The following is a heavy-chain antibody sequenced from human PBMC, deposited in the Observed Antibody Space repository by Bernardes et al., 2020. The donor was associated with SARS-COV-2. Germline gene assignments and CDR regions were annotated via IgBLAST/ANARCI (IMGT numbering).Heavy chain of an antibody. CDR2: ISYDGSNK. D-gene: IGHD5-12*01. CDR1: GFTFSSYG. V-gene: IGHV3-30*18. CDR3: AKDQTSYDLFKGWFDP. Sequence: SLRLSCAASGFTFSSYGMHWVRQAPGKGLEWVAVISYDGSNKYYADSVKGRFTISRDNSKNTLYLQMNSLRAEDTAVYYCAKDQTSYDLFKGWFDPWGQGTLVTVSS. J-gene: IGHJ5*02.